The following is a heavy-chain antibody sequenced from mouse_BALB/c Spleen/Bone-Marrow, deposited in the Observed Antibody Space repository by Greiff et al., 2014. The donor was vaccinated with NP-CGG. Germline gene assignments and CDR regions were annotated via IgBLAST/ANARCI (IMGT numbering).Heavy chain of an antibody. CDR3: ALANWDIGGPFAY. V-gene: IGHV1-4*01. Sequence: VQLQQSGAELARPGASVKMSCKASGYTFTSYTMHWVKQRPGQGLEWIGYINPSSGYTNYNQKFKDKATLTADKSSSTAYMQLSSLTSEDSAVYHCALANWDIGGPFAYWGQGTLVTVSA. D-gene: IGHD4-1*01. CDR2: INPSSGYT. J-gene: IGHJ3*01. CDR1: GYTFTSYT.